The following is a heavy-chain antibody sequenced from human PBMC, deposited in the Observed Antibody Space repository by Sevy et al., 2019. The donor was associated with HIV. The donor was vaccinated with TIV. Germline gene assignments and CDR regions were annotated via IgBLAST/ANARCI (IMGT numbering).Heavy chain of an antibody. Sequence: GGSLRLSCAASGFTFNNYAMSWVRQAPGKGLEGKGLEWVSTIRGGGGGTYYAEYVRGRFTISRDNSKNTLYLQVNSLRVEDTAVYYCAKHYIHDIADGWYFDLWGRGTLVTVSS. V-gene: IGHV3-23*01. CDR2: IRGGGGGT. J-gene: IGHJ2*01. CDR3: AKHYIHDIADGWYFDL. CDR1: GFTFNNYA. D-gene: IGHD6-13*01.